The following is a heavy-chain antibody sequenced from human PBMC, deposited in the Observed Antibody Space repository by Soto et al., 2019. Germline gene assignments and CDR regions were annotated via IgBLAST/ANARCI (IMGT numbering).Heavy chain of an antibody. D-gene: IGHD2-8*01. J-gene: IGHJ4*02. CDR1: GDSIGTTHSY. CDR2: IHYSGST. V-gene: IGHV4-39*01. CDR3: ARHEGNGNVWPLDY. Sequence: TLSLTCTVSGDSIGTTHSYWAWIRQSPGKGLEWIGNIHYSGSTYYMPSLRSRVTLSVDTSKNQFSLRLTSVTAEDTAVYYCARHEGNGNVWPLDYWGQGILVTVSS.